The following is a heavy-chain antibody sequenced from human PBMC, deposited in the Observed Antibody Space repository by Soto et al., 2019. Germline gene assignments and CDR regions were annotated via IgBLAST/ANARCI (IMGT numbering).Heavy chain of an antibody. D-gene: IGHD5-18*01. CDR1: GFSLSTSGVG. V-gene: IGHV2-5*02. CDR3: AHGIRRVYSYGLFDY. CDR2: IYWDDDK. Sequence: QITLKESGPTLVKPTQTLTLTCTFSGFSLSTSGVGVGWIRQPPGKALEWLALIYWDDDKRYSPSLKSRLTISNDTSKNQVVLTMTIMDHVDTATYYCAHGIRRVYSYGLFDYRGQGTLVTVSS. J-gene: IGHJ4*02.